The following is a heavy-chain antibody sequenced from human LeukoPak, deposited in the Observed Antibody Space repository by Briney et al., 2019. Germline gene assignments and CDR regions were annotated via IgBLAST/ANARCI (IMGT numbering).Heavy chain of an antibody. CDR2: INPNSGGT. CDR1: GYTFTGYY. J-gene: IGHJ4*02. V-gene: IGHV1-2*02. D-gene: IGHD6-19*01. Sequence: ASVKVSCKASGYTFTGYYMHWVRKAPGQGLEWMGWINPNSGGTNYAQKFQGRVTMTRDTSISTAYMELSRLRSDDTAVYYCARRSGWYINYFDYWGQGTLVTVSS. CDR3: ARRSGWYINYFDY.